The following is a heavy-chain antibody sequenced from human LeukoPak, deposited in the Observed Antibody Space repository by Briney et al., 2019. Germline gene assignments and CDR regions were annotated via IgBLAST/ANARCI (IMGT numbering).Heavy chain of an antibody. Sequence: ASVKVSCKASGYTFTSYYVHWVRQAPGQGLEWMGIINPSGGSTSYAQKFQGRVTMTRDTSISTAYMELSRLRSDDTAVYYCARAAGYFDWLLGGAFDIWGQGTMVTVSS. V-gene: IGHV1-46*01. D-gene: IGHD3-9*01. CDR1: GYTFTSYY. CDR3: ARAAGYFDWLLGGAFDI. J-gene: IGHJ3*02. CDR2: INPSGGST.